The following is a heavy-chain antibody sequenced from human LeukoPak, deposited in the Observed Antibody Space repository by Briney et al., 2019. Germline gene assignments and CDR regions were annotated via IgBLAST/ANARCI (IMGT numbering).Heavy chain of an antibody. V-gene: IGHV4-61*02. D-gene: IGHD6-13*01. CDR3: AKNRRGIAPPGNYYYYMDV. CDR1: GGSISSGGYY. CDR2: IHTSGST. Sequence: SQTLSLTCTVSGGSISSGGYYWSWIRQPAGKGLEWIGRIHTSGSTNYNPSLKSRVSISLDTSKNQFSLNLRSVTAADTAVYYCAKNRRGIAPPGNYYYYMDVWGKGTTVTISS. J-gene: IGHJ6*03.